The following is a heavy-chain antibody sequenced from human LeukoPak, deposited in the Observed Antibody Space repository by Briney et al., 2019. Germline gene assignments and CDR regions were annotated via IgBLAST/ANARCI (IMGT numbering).Heavy chain of an antibody. CDR2: MNPNSGNT. CDR1: GYTFTTYD. Sequence: GASVKVSCKASGYTFTTYDINWVRQATGQGLEWMGWMNPNSGNTGYAQKFQGRVTMTRNTSISTAYMELSSLRSEDTAVYYCARGLFYYDRSGYYGIDYWGQGTLVTVSS. V-gene: IGHV1-8*01. CDR3: ARGLFYYDRSGYYGIDY. J-gene: IGHJ4*02. D-gene: IGHD3-22*01.